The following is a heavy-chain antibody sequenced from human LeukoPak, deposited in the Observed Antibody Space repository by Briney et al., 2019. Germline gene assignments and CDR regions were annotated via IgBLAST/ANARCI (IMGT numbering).Heavy chain of an antibody. CDR3: AKEPTPGGAFYFDY. V-gene: IGHV3-23*01. CDR2: ISDSGGST. D-gene: IGHD3-10*01. J-gene: IGHJ4*02. CDR1: RFIFSSYA. Sequence: GGSLRLSCAASRFIFSSYAMSWVRQAPGKGLEWVSTISDSGGSTYFADSVKGRFTISRDNSKNTLYLQMNSLRAEDTALYYCAKEPTPGGAFYFDYWGQGTLVTVSS.